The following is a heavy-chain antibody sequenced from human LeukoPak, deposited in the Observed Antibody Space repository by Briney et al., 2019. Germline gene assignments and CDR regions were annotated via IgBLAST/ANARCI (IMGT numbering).Heavy chain of an antibody. CDR3: ARGDGSSWAKEFDF. Sequence: ASVKVSCKAAGYTFTSYYMHWVRQAPGQGLEWWGRMNPYGGNTSYAQKFQGRVTMTRDPSTKMLQMELSSPTSEDMAVYYCARGDGSSWAKEFDFWGQGTLVTVSS. CDR2: MNPYGGNT. V-gene: IGHV1-46*01. CDR1: GYTFTSYY. J-gene: IGHJ4*02. D-gene: IGHD6-13*01.